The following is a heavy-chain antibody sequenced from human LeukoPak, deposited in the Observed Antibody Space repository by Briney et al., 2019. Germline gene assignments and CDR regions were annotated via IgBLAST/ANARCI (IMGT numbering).Heavy chain of an antibody. CDR1: GYTFTSYY. D-gene: IGHD1-26*01. J-gene: IGHJ4*02. CDR2: IIPSGGGT. V-gene: IGHV1-46*01. CDR3: VREYRGGFWDY. Sequence: GASLKVSCKASGYTFTSYYVHWVRQAPGQGLEWMGIIIPSGGGTNYAQKFQGRVTMTRDASTSTVFMELSSLGSEDTAVYYCVREYRGGFWDYRGQGTLVTVSS.